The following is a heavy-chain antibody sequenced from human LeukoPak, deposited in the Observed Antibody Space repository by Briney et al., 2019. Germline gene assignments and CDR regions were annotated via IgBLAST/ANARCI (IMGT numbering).Heavy chain of an antibody. CDR2: TKEDGSEK. D-gene: IGHD6-19*01. V-gene: IGHV3-7*01. CDR3: ARDDPLAGSDY. J-gene: IGHJ4*02. Sequence: GGSLRLSCAASGFTFSSYWMSWVRQAPGKGLEWVANTKEDGSEKNYVDSVKGRFTISRDNAKNSLYLQMNSLRAEDTAVYYCARDDPLAGSDYWGQGTLVTVSS. CDR1: GFTFSSYW.